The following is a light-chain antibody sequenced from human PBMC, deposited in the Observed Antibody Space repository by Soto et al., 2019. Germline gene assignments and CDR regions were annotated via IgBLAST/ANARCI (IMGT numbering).Light chain of an antibody. Sequence: DIQMTQSPPSVSAFVGDRVTITCRTSQSIETYLTWYQQKPGKAPEVLIYTASYLQPGVPSRFSGRGSGTEFSLTIESLRPEDVATYFCQQSFSGFTFGPGT. CDR1: QSIETY. CDR2: TAS. V-gene: IGKV1-39*01. J-gene: IGKJ3*01. CDR3: QQSFSGFT.